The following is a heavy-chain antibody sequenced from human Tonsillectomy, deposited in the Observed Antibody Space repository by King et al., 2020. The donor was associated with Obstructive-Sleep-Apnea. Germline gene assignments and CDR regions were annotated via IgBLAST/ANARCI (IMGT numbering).Heavy chain of an antibody. Sequence: QLQESGPGLGKPSETLSLTCTGSGGSISSSSYYLGWIRQPPGKGLEWIGAMYYSWSTYYNPSLKSRVTISVDTSKNHLSLRLSPVTAADTAVDYCARGSTGARFDYWGQGTLVTVSS. CDR2: MYYSWST. CDR3: ARGSTGARFDY. D-gene: IGHD5/OR15-5a*01. CDR1: GGSISSSSYY. J-gene: IGHJ4*02. V-gene: IGHV4-39*07.